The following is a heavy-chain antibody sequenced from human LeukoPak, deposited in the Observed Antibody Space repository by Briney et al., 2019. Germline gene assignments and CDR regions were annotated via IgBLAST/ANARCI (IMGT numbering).Heavy chain of an antibody. V-gene: IGHV3-7*01. D-gene: IGHD3-22*01. CDR2: IKEDGSEK. CDR1: GFTFSTNW. Sequence: GGSLRLSCAASGFTFSTNWMNWVRQAPGKGLERVANIKEDGSEKYYVDSVKGRFTISRDNAKNSLYLEMNSLRAEDTAVYYCARGEDYYDSSGLPHDAFDIWGQGTMVTVSS. J-gene: IGHJ3*02. CDR3: ARGEDYYDSSGLPHDAFDI.